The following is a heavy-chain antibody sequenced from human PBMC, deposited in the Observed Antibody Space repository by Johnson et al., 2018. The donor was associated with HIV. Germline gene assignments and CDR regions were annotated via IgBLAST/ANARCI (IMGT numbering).Heavy chain of an antibody. J-gene: IGHJ3*02. V-gene: IGHV3-30-3*01. Sequence: QVQLVESGGGVVQPGRSLRLSCAASGFTFSSYAMHWVRQAPGKGLEWVAVISYDGSNKYYADSVKGRFTISRDNSKNTLYLQMNSLGAEDTAVYYCASTGSGSDDAFDIWGHGQWSPSLQ. CDR3: ASTGSGSDDAFDI. CDR1: GFTFSSYA. D-gene: IGHD3-10*01. CDR2: ISYDGSNK.